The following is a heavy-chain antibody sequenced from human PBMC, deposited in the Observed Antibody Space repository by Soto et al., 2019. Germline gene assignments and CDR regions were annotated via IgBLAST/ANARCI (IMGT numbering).Heavy chain of an antibody. CDR1: GFSLSTSGMC. CDR2: IDWDDDK. D-gene: IGHD3-10*01. CDR3: ARFYYGSGSYYPDV. Sequence: SGPTLVNPTQTLTLTCTFSGFSLSTSGMCMSWIRQPPGKALEWLALIDWDDDKYYSTSLKTRLTISKDTSKNQVVLTMTNMDPVDTATYYCARFYYGSGSYYPDVWGQGTTVTVSS. J-gene: IGHJ6*02. V-gene: IGHV2-70*12.